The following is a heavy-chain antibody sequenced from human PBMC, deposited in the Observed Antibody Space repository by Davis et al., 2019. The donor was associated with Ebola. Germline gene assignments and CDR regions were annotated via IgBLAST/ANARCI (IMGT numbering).Heavy chain of an antibody. D-gene: IGHD6-25*01. CDR2: ISYDGSNK. Sequence: PGGSLRLSCAASGFTFSSYAMHWVRQAPGKGLEWVAVISYDGSNKYYADSVKGRFTISRDNSKNTLYLQMNSLRAEDTAVYYCARDDLAATLDYWGQGTLVTVSS. V-gene: IGHV3-30-3*01. J-gene: IGHJ4*02. CDR3: ARDDLAATLDY. CDR1: GFTFSSYA.